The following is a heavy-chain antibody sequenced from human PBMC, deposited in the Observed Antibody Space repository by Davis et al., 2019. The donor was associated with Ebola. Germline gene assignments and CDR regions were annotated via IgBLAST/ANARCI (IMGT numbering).Heavy chain of an antibody. D-gene: IGHD1-26*01. V-gene: IGHV3-48*01. CDR2: ISSSSSTI. Sequence: GESLKISCAASGFTFSSYSMNWVRQAPGKGLEWVSYISSSSSTIYYADSVKGRFTISRDNSKNSLYLQMNSLRAEDTAVYYCARVVSGSYEAWFDPWGQGTLVTVSS. CDR1: GFTFSSYS. CDR3: ARVVSGSYEAWFDP. J-gene: IGHJ5*02.